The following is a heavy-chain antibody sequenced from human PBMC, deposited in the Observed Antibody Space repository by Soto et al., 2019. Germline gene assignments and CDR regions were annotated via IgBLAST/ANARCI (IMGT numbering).Heavy chain of an antibody. CDR3: ASRERGDAFDI. D-gene: IGHD1-26*01. CDR1: GGSFSSNA. V-gene: IGHV1-69*01. J-gene: IGHJ3*02. CDR2: IIPIWGSA. Sequence: QVQLVQSGAEVQKPGSSVKVSCKASGGSFSSNAISWVRQAPGQGLEWMGGIIPIWGSANYAQKFQDRLTITADGSTTTTYMELNSRRSEDAAVYYCASRERGDAFDIWGQGTLVTVSS.